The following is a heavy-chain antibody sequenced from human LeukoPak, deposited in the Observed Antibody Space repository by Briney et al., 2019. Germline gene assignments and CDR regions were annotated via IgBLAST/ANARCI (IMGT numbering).Heavy chain of an antibody. CDR2: IYYSGST. J-gene: IGHJ4*02. CDR3: ARDRRDYGDYRIDY. V-gene: IGHV4-61*08. Sequence: SETLSLTCAVSGGSISSGGYSWSWIRQPPGKGLEWIGYIYYSGSTNYNPSLKSRVTISVDTSKNQFSLKLSSVTAADTAVYYCARDRRDYGDYRIDYWGQGTLVTVSS. D-gene: IGHD4-17*01. CDR1: GGSISSGGYS.